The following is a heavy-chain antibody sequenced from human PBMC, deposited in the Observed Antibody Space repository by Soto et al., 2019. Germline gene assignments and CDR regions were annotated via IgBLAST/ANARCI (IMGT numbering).Heavy chain of an antibody. J-gene: IGHJ4*02. CDR2: IYWNDNK. V-gene: IGHV2-5*01. Sequence: QITLKESGPTLVKPTQTLTLTCSFSGFSLTTTGVGVGWIRQPPGKALEWLALIYWNDNKRYSPSLKSRLTITKDTSKNLVVLTMTNMDTVETGPYYCANLAGRWGQGTLVTVSS. CDR1: GFSLTTTGVG. CDR3: ANLAGR.